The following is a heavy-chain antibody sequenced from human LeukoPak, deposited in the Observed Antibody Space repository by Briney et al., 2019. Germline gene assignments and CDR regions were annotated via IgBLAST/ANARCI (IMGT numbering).Heavy chain of an antibody. CDR1: GGTFSSYA. Sequence: GASVKVSCKASGGTFSSYAISWVRQAPGQGLEWMGGIIPIFGTANYAQKFQGRVTITTDESTSTAYMELSSLRSEDTAVYYCARPIVGPTLDAFDIWGQGTMVTVSS. V-gene: IGHV1-69*05. CDR3: ARPIVGPTLDAFDI. D-gene: IGHD1-26*01. J-gene: IGHJ3*02. CDR2: IIPIFGTA.